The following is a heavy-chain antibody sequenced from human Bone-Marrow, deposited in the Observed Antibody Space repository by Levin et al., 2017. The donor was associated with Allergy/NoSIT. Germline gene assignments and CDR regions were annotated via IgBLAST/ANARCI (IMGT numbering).Heavy chain of an antibody. CDR1: GFTFRDYT. J-gene: IGHJ4*02. D-gene: IGHD1-26*01. CDR3: VRDFGGGYPLDY. CDR2: IRRNSYRGTT. V-gene: IGHV3-49*04. Sequence: GGSLRLSCSGSGFTFRDYTMTWVRQAPGKGLEWVGFIRRNSYRGTTEYAASVKGRFTISRDDSNSIAYLQMNSLKVEDTAMYYCVRDFGGGYPLDYWGQGTLVTVS.